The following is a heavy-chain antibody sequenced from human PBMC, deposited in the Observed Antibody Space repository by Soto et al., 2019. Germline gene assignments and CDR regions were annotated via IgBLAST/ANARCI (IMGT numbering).Heavy chain of an antibody. CDR1: GFTFSSYG. D-gene: IGHD3-22*01. CDR2: IWSDGSKK. CDR3: ARAAYYDSSGYYYGIDV. Sequence: GGSLRLSCAASGFTFSSYGMHWVRQAPGKGLEWVAIIWSDGSKKYDAESVKGRFTISRDNSKNTLYLQMNSLRADDTAVYYCARAAYYDSSGYYYGIDVWGQGTTVTVSS. V-gene: IGHV3-33*01. J-gene: IGHJ6*02.